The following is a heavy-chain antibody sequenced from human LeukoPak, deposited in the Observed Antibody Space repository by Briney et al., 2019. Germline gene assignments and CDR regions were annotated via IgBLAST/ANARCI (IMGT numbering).Heavy chain of an antibody. V-gene: IGHV3-69-1*01. CDR3: AREYGSGWYDY. D-gene: IGHD6-19*01. Sequence: GGSLRLSCAASGFSLRSSEMNWVRQAPGKGLEWVSSISSSSYIYYAESVKGRFTISRDNAKNSLYLQMNSLTAEDTAVYYCAREYGSGWYDYWGQGTLVTVSS. J-gene: IGHJ4*02. CDR2: ISSSSYI. CDR1: GFSLRSSE.